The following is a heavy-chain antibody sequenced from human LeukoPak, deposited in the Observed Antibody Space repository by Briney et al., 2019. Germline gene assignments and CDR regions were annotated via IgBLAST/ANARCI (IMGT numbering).Heavy chain of an antibody. D-gene: IGHD6-13*01. CDR2: IYPGDSDT. CDR3: ARHVALAAAGTILDY. V-gene: IGHV5-51*01. J-gene: IGHJ4*02. CDR1: GSSFTSYW. Sequence: GESLQISCKGSGSSFTSYWIGWVRQLPGKGLEWMGIIYPGDSDTRYSPSFQGQVTISADKSISTAYLQWSSLKASDTAMYYCARHVALAAAGTILDYWGQGTLVTVSS.